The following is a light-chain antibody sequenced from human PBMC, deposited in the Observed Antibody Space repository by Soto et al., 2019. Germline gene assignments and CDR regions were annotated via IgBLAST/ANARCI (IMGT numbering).Light chain of an antibody. CDR1: NIASKS. V-gene: IGLV3-21*02. Sequence: SYELTQPPWVSVAPGQTASITGGGNNIASKSVHWYQQRPGQAPVLVLYDDSNRPSGIPERFSGSNSGSTATLTISSVEAGDEAEYLCQVWDISSDQSLFGTGTKDIVL. J-gene: IGLJ1*01. CDR3: QVWDISSDQSL. CDR2: DDS.